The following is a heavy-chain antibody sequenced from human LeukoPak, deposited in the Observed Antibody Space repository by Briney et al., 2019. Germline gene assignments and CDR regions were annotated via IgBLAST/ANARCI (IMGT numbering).Heavy chain of an antibody. CDR3: ASGVPSSRWQYHY. V-gene: IGHV1-18*01. Sequence: ASVKVSCKASGYTFTNYDISWVRQAPGQGLEWMGWISAYNGNTNYAQKLQGRVTMTTDTSTNTAFRELRSLRSDDTAVYYCASGVPSSRWQYHYWGQGTLVTVSS. CDR1: GYTFTNYD. CDR2: ISAYNGNT. J-gene: IGHJ4*02. D-gene: IGHD6-13*01.